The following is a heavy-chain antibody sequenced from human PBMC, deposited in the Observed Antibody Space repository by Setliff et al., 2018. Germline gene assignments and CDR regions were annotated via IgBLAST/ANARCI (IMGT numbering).Heavy chain of an antibody. Sequence: SETLSLTCSVSGYSISSGYYWGWIRQPPGKGLEWIGSIYHNGNSYYNPSLKSRVTIAVDTSKNQFSLKLSSVTAADTAVYYCARGRERDYNFWSGYYTYYYYGMDVWGQGTTVTV. CDR3: ARGRERDYNFWSGYYTYYYYGMDV. J-gene: IGHJ6*02. D-gene: IGHD3-3*01. CDR1: GYSISSGYY. V-gene: IGHV4-38-2*02. CDR2: IYHNGNS.